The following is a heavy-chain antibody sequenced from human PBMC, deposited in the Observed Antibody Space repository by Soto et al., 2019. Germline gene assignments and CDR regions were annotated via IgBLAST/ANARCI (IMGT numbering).Heavy chain of an antibody. CDR2: ISAYNGNT. D-gene: IGHD2-15*01. V-gene: IGHV1-18*01. J-gene: IGHJ4*02. Sequence: QVQLVQSGAEVKKPGASVKVSCKASGYTFTSYGISWVRQAPGQGLEWMGWISAYNGNTNYAQKLQGRVTMTTDTSTSTAYMELRSLRSDDTAVYYCARVAPKIHYCIGGSCYDYWGQGTLVTVSS. CDR3: ARVAPKIHYCIGGSCYDY. CDR1: GYTFTSYG.